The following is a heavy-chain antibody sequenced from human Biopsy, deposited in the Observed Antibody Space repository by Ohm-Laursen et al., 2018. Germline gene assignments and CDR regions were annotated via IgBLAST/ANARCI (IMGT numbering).Heavy chain of an antibody. D-gene: IGHD3-3*01. Sequence: SSVKVSCKPSGGPSSNYASSWVRHAPGQGLGWVGRIVPILGHLNYAQRFQGRVSITADKSTTYVYMELSRLTSGDTAVYYWAADADGYYTEFDYWGPGTLVTVSS. CDR2: IVPILGHL. CDR3: AADADGYYTEFDY. CDR1: GGPSSNYA. V-gene: IGHV1-69*04. J-gene: IGHJ4*02.